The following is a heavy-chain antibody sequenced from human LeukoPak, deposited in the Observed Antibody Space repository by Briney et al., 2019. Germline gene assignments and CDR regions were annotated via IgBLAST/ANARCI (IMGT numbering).Heavy chain of an antibody. Sequence: GGSLRLSCAASGFTFSSYAMHWVRQAPGKGLEWVAVISYDGSNKYYADSVKGRFIISRDNSKNTLYLQMNSLRAEDTAVYYCARANLYDILTGLDYWGQGTLVTVSS. CDR1: GFTFSSYA. J-gene: IGHJ4*02. D-gene: IGHD3-9*01. CDR3: ARANLYDILTGLDY. V-gene: IGHV3-30-3*01. CDR2: ISYDGSNK.